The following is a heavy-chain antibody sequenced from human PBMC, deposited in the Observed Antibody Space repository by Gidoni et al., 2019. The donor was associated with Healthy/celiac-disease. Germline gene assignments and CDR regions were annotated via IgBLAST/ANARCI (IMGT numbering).Heavy chain of an antibody. D-gene: IGHD6-19*01. Sequence: QVTLRESGPALVKPTQTLTLTCTFSGFSLSTSGMCVSWIRQPPGKALEWLALIDWDDDKYYSTSLKTRLTISKDTSKNQVVLTMTNMDPVDTATYYCARSRTGPSGGWLLDYWGQGTLVTVSS. CDR1: GFSLSTSGMC. CDR3: ARSRTGPSGGWLLDY. V-gene: IGHV2-70*01. J-gene: IGHJ4*02. CDR2: IDWDDDK.